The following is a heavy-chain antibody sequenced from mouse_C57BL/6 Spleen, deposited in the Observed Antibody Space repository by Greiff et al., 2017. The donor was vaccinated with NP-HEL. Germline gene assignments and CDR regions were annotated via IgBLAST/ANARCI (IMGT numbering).Heavy chain of an antibody. V-gene: IGHV1-26*01. CDR3: ARRITTVVRDYFDY. Sequence: EVQLQQSGPELVKPGASVKISCKASGYTFTDYYMNWVKQSHGKSLEWIGDINPNNGGTSYNQKFKGKATLTVDKSSSTAYMELRSLTSEDSAVYYCARRITTVVRDYFDYWGQGTTLTVSS. CDR1: GYTFTDYY. J-gene: IGHJ2*01. CDR2: INPNNGGT. D-gene: IGHD1-1*01.